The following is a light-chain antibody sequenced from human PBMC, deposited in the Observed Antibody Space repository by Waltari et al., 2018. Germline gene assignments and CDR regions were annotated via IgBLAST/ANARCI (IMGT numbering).Light chain of an antibody. CDR1: QTISRTY. V-gene: IGKV3-20*01. CDR3: QHDGGSPRT. Sequence: EFVLTQSPGTLSLSPGARATLSCRSSQTISRTYLAWYQQNPGQAPRLLIYDISTRASGVPDRFSGSGSGADFTLTISRLETEDSAVYYCQHDGGSPRTFGQGTKVEIK. J-gene: IGKJ1*01. CDR2: DIS.